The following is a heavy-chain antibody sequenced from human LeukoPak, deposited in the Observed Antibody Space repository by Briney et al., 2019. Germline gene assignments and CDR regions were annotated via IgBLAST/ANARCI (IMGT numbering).Heavy chain of an antibody. Sequence: ASVKVSCKASGYTFTSYGISWVRQAPGQGLEWMGWISAYNGNTNYAQKLQGRVTMTTDTSTSTAHMELRSLRSDDTAVYYCAREGYCSSTSCYGSRYFDYWGRGTLVTVSS. D-gene: IGHD2-2*01. CDR1: GYTFTSYG. V-gene: IGHV1-18*01. CDR3: AREGYCSSTSCYGSRYFDY. CDR2: ISAYNGNT. J-gene: IGHJ4*02.